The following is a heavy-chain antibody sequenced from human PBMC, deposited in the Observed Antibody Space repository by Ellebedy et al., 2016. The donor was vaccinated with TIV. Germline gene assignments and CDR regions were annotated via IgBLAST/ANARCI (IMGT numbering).Heavy chain of an antibody. CDR2: ISGNGRGK. Sequence: GESLKISCEVSGFTFSSYAMQWVRQAPGKGLEHVAGISGNGRGKYYGDSVKGRFAISRDNSRNILYLQMGRLRGDDMAVYFCAREAGPTGYFDYWGRGTPVTVSS. V-gene: IGHV3-64*02. D-gene: IGHD1-14*01. J-gene: IGHJ4*02. CDR3: AREAGPTGYFDY. CDR1: GFTFSSYA.